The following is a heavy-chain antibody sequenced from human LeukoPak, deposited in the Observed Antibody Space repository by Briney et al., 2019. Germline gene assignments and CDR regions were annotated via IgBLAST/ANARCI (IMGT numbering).Heavy chain of an antibody. V-gene: IGHV4-4*07. CDR3: ARSSLDSSGYYLYWYFDL. J-gene: IGHJ2*01. Sequence: PSETLSLTCTVSGGSISSYYWSWIRQPAGKGLEWIGRIYTSGSTNYNPSLKSRATMSVDTSKNQFSLKLSSVTAADTAVYYCARSSLDSSGYYLYWYFDLWGRGTLVTVSS. CDR1: GGSISSYY. CDR2: IYTSGST. D-gene: IGHD3-22*01.